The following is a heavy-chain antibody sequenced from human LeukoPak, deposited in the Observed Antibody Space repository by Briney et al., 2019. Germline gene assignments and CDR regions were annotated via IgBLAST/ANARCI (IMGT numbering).Heavy chain of an antibody. CDR1: GFTFSSYG. J-gene: IGHJ4*02. D-gene: IGHD2-2*01. CDR3: AKDLEDIVVVPAAMPPL. Sequence: GGSLRLSCAASGFTFSSYGMSWVRQAPGKGLEWVSAISGSGGSTYYADSVKGRFTISRDNSKNTLYLQMNSLRAEDTAVYYCAKDLEDIVVVPAAMPPLWGQGTLVTVSS. V-gene: IGHV3-23*01. CDR2: ISGSGGST.